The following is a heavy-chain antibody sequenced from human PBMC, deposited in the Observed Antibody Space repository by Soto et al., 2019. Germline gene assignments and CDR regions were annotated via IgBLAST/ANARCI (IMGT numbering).Heavy chain of an antibody. J-gene: IGHJ4*02. CDR1: GYTFTGYY. Sequence: ASVKVSCKASGYTFTGYYMHWVRQAPGQGLEWMGWINANNGNTNYAQKFQGRVTMTTDTSTSTAYMELRSLRSDDTAVYYCARYSYGPSFDYWGQGTLVTVSS. D-gene: IGHD5-18*01. CDR2: INANNGNT. V-gene: IGHV1-18*04. CDR3: ARYSYGPSFDY.